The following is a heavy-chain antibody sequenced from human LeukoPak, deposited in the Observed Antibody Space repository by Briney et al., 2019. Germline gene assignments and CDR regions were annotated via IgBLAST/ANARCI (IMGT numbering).Heavy chain of an antibody. D-gene: IGHD2-15*01. V-gene: IGHV4-34*01. CDR2: INHDGST. CDR1: GGSFSGYY. CDR3: ARGQVVRDY. Sequence: SKTLSLTCAVYGGSFSGYYWSWIRQPPGKGLEWIGEINHDGSTNCNPSLKSRLTISIDTSKNQFSLNLTSVTAADTAVYYCARGQVVRDYWGQGTLVTVSS. J-gene: IGHJ4*02.